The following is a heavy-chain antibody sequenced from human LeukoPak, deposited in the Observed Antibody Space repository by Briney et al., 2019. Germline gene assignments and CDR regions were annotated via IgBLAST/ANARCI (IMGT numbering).Heavy chain of an antibody. CDR3: ASHTFGVVFTYYGMDV. V-gene: IGHV4-59*01. Sequence: PSETLSLTCTVSGGSISSYYWSWIRQPPGKGLEWIGYIYYSGTTNYNPSLKSRVAISVDTSKNQFSLRLSSVTAADTAVYYCASHTFGVVFTYYGMDVWGQGTTVTVSS. J-gene: IGHJ6*02. CDR1: GGSISSYY. CDR2: IYYSGTT. D-gene: IGHD3-3*01.